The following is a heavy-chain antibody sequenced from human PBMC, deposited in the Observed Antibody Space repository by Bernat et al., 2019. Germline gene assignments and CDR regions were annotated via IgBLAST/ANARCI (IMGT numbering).Heavy chain of an antibody. D-gene: IGHD2-2*01. CDR3: ARGAVYHLLYAFDI. Sequence: EVQLVESGGGLVQPGGSLRLSCAASGFTVSSNYMSWVRQAPGKGLEWVSVIYSGGSTYYADSVKGRFTISRDNSKNTLYLQMNSLRAEDTAVYYCARGAVYHLLYAFDIWGQGTMVTVSS. CDR2: IYSGGST. CDR1: GFTVSSNY. J-gene: IGHJ3*02. V-gene: IGHV3-66*01.